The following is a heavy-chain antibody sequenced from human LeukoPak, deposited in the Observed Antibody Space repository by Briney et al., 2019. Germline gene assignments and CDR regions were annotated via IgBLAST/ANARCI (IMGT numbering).Heavy chain of an antibody. CDR1: GFTFSNAW. Sequence: PGGSLRLSCAASGFTFSNAWMSWVRQAPGKGLEWFGRIKSKTDGGTTDYAAPVKGRFTISRDDSKNTLYLQMNSLKTEDTAVYYCTTGGQLWPYYFDYWGQGTLVTVSS. D-gene: IGHD5-18*01. J-gene: IGHJ4*02. CDR3: TTGGQLWPYYFDY. CDR2: IKSKTDGGTT. V-gene: IGHV3-15*01.